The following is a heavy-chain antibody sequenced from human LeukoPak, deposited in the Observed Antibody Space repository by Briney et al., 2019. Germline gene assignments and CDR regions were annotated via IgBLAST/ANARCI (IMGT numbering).Heavy chain of an antibody. V-gene: IGHV1-69*13. D-gene: IGHD6-25*01. Sequence: SVKVSCKASEGTFSSYAISWVRQAPGQGLEWMGGIIPIFGTANYAQKFQGRVTITADEPTSTAYMELSSLRSEDTAVYYCARGGDFHSSAFDYWGQGTLVTVSS. J-gene: IGHJ4*02. CDR3: ARGGDFHSSAFDY. CDR2: IIPIFGTA. CDR1: EGTFSSYA.